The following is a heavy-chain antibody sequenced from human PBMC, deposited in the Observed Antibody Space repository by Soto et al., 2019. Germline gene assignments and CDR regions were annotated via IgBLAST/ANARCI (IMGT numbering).Heavy chain of an antibody. CDR2: MTSNGDRA. CDR3: ARERGEYTSGWYDY. V-gene: IGHV3-64*01. Sequence: EVQLVESGGGLVQPGGSLRLSCAASRFTFTSHAIHWVRQAPGKGLEYVSSMTSNGDRADYANSVKGRFTVSRDESKNTLYLQMDSLRTEDMAVYYCARERGEYTSGWYDYWGQGTLVTVSS. D-gene: IGHD6-19*01. CDR1: RFTFTSHA. J-gene: IGHJ4*02.